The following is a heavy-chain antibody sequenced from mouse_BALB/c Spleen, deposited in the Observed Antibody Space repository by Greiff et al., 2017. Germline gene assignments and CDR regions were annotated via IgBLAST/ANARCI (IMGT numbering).Heavy chain of an antibody. CDR2: IRNKANGYTT. V-gene: IGHV7-3*02. Sequence: EVHLVESGGGLVQPGGSLRLSCATSGFTFTDYYMSWVRQPPGKALEWLGFIRNKANGYTTEYSASVKGRFTISRDNSQSILYLQMNTLRAEDSATYYCARDTYYDYWGQGTTLTVSS. CDR1: GFTFTDYY. J-gene: IGHJ2*01. CDR3: ARDTYYDY.